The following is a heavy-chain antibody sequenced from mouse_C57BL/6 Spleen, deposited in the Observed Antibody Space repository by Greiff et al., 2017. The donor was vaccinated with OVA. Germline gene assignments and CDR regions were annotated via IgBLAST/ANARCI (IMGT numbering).Heavy chain of an antibody. CDR3: ASPIYYDYDKWFAY. CDR1: GYSFTDYN. Sequence: EVQLQQSGPELVKPGASVKISCKASGYSFTDYNMNWVKQSNGKSLEWIGVINPNYGTTSYNQKFKGKATLTVDQSSSTAYMQLNRLTSEDSAVYYCASPIYYDYDKWFAYWGQGTLVTVSA. D-gene: IGHD2-4*01. J-gene: IGHJ3*01. CDR2: INPNYGTT. V-gene: IGHV1-39*01.